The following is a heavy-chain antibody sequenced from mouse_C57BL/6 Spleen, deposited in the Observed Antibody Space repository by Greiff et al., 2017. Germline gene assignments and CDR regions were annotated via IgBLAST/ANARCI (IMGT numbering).Heavy chain of an antibody. Sequence: EVQRVESGEGLVKPGGSLKLSCAASGFTFSSYAMSWVRQTPEKRLEWVAYISSGGDYIYYADTVKGRFTISRDNARNTLYLQMSSLKSEDTAMYYCTREGLPGAMDYWGQGASVTVSS. V-gene: IGHV5-9-1*02. CDR2: ISSGGDYI. CDR1: GFTFSSYA. J-gene: IGHJ4*01. D-gene: IGHD3-1*01. CDR3: TREGLPGAMDY.